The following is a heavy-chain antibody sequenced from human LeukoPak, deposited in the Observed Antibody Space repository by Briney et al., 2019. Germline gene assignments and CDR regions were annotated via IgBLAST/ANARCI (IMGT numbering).Heavy chain of an antibody. CDR2: IYYSGST. Sequence: SETLSLTCTVSGGSISSGGYYWSWIRQHPGKGLEWIGYIYYSGSTYYNPSLKSRVTISVDTSKNQFSLKLSSVTAADTAVYYCARDRDDSSGWIDYWGQGTLVTVSS. D-gene: IGHD3-22*01. CDR3: ARDRDDSSGWIDY. V-gene: IGHV4-31*03. CDR1: GGSISSGGYY. J-gene: IGHJ4*02.